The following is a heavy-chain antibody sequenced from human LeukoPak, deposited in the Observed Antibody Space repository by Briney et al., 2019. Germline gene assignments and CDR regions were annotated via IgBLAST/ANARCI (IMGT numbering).Heavy chain of an antibody. CDR3: ARDQQTGPPSSRGSCYPFDY. CDR1: GGXFSSYA. CDR2: IIPIFGTA. J-gene: IGHJ4*02. V-gene: IGHV1-69*13. Sequence: ASVKVSCKASGGXFSSYAISWVRQAPGQGLEWMGGIIPIFGTANYAQKFQGRVTITADESTSTAYMELSSLRSEDTAVYYCARDQQTGPPSSRGSCYPFDYWGQGTLVTVSS. D-gene: IGHD2-15*01.